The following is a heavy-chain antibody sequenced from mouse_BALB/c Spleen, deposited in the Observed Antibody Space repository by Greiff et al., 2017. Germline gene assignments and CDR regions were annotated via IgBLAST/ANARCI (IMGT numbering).Heavy chain of an antibody. J-gene: IGHJ4*01. D-gene: IGHD2-1*01. V-gene: IGHV2-9*02. Sequence: VQLVESGPGLVAPSQSLSITCTVSGFSLTSYGVHWVRQPPGKGLEWLGVIWAGGSTNYNSALMSRLSISKDNSKSQVFLKMNSLQTDDTAMYYCARVYYGNYGYAMDYWGQGTSVTVSS. CDR1: GFSLTSYG. CDR2: IWAGGST. CDR3: ARVYYGNYGYAMDY.